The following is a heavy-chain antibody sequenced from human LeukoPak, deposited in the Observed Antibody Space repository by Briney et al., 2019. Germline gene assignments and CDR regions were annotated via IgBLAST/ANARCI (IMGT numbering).Heavy chain of an antibody. CDR3: ARGVDHADY. CDR2: IYYSGST. V-gene: IGHV4-30-4*08. D-gene: IGHD3-10*01. Sequence: SSETLSLTCTVSGGSISSYYWSWIRQPPGKGLEWIGYIYYSGSTYYNPSLKSRVTISVDTSKNQFSLKLSSVTAADTAVYYCARGVDHADYWGQGTLVTVSS. J-gene: IGHJ4*02. CDR1: GGSISSYY.